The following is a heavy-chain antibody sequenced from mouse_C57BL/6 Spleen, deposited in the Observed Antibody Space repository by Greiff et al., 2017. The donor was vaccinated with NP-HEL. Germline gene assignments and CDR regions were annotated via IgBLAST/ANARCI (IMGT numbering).Heavy chain of an antibody. CDR1: GYTFTDYY. D-gene: IGHD1-1*01. CDR3: ARNYYGSSWYFDV. J-gene: IGHJ1*03. CDR2: INPKNGGT. Sequence: EVQLQQSGPELVKPGASVKISCKASGYTFTDYYMNWVKQSHGKSLEWIGDINPKNGGTSYNQKFKGKATLTVDKSSSTAYMELRSLTSEDSAVDYCARNYYGSSWYFDVWGTGTTVTVSS. V-gene: IGHV1-26*01.